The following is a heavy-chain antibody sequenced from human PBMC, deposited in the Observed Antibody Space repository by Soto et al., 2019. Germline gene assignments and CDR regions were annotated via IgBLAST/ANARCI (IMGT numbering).Heavy chain of an antibody. D-gene: IGHD3-22*01. CDR1: GFTFSNAW. CDR3: TTSDKFYYSDSSPPGDYYYGMDV. Sequence: GGSLRLSCAASGFTFSNAWMSWVRQAPGKGLEWVGRIKSKTDGGTTDYAAPVKGRFTISRDDSKNTLYLQMNSLKTEDTAVYYCTTSDKFYYSDSSPPGDYYYGMDVWGQGTKVTVSS. V-gene: IGHV3-15*01. J-gene: IGHJ6*02. CDR2: IKSKTDGGTT.